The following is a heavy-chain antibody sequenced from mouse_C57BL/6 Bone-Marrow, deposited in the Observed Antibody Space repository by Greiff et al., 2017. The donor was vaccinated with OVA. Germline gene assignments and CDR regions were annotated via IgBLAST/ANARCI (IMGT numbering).Heavy chain of an antibody. CDR1: GYTFTDYY. CDR2: INPYNGGT. V-gene: IGHV1-19*01. D-gene: IGHD2-3*01. J-gene: IGHJ1*03. CDR3: ASYDGYWYFDV. Sequence: EVQGVESGPVLVKPGASVKMSCKASGYTFTDYYMNWVKQSHGKSLEWIGVINPYNGGTSYNQKFKGKATLTVDKSSSTAYMELNSLTSEDSAVYYCASYDGYWYFDVWGTGTTVTVSS.